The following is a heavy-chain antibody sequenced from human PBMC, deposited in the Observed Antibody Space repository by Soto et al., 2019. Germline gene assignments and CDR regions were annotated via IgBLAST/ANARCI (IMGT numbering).Heavy chain of an antibody. CDR2: IIPIVGTV. D-gene: IGHD2-2*01. V-gene: IGHV1-69*01. CDR3: ATIVLDPAVIPGLDYYFGLDV. Sequence: QVQLVQSGAEVKRPGSSVRVSCKASGGTLSTHAISWVRQAPGQGLEWVGGIIPIVGTVTFAQNFKGRVTITADESTGTVYMELRSLRSDDTAVYYCATIVLDPAVIPGLDYYFGLDVWGQGTAVTVSS. J-gene: IGHJ6*02. CDR1: GGTLSTHA.